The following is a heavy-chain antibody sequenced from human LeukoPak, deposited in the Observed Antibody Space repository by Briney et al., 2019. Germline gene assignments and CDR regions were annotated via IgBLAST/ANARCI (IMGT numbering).Heavy chain of an antibody. V-gene: IGHV1-2*02. CDR3: ARDRDYSNTERGFDY. CDR1: GYTFSDYY. Sequence: ASVKVSCKTSGYTFSDYYIHWVRQAPGQGLEWMGWINPNSGKTKSAQKFQGRVTMTGDTSISTAYMELRRVTSDDTAVYYCARDRDYSNTERGFDYWDQGTLVTVSS. CDR2: INPNSGKT. D-gene: IGHD4-11*01. J-gene: IGHJ4*02.